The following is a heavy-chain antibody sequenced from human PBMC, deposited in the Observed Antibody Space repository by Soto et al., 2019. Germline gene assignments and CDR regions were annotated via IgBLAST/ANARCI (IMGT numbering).Heavy chain of an antibody. Sequence: QVQLVQSGAEEKKPGASVKVSCKASGYTFTSYAMHWVRQAPGQRLEWMGWINAGNGNTKYSQKFKGRVTITRDTSASTAYMELSSLRSEDTAVYDCASTIVVVTALDYWGQGTLVTVSS. J-gene: IGHJ4*02. D-gene: IGHD2-21*01. V-gene: IGHV1-3*05. CDR1: GYTFTSYA. CDR3: ASTIVVVTALDY. CDR2: INAGNGNT.